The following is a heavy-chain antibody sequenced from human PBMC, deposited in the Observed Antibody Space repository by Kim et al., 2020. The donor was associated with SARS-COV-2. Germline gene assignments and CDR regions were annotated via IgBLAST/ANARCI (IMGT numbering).Heavy chain of an antibody. CDR2: ISIYVGKT. J-gene: IGHJ4*02. D-gene: IGHD3-9*01. CDR1: GYSFSTYG. V-gene: IGHV1-18*04. Sequence: ASVKVSCKGSGYSFSTYGLTWVRQAPGQGLEWMGWISIYVGKTIYAERFQGRVTLTADKATTTGYLELKSLTSDDTAVYYCARDRWSDVILNGQYPVDSWGQGTLVIVSS. CDR3: ARDRWSDVILNGQYPVDS.